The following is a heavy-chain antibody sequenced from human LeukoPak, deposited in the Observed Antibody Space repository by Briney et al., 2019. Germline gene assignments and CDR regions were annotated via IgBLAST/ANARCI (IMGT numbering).Heavy chain of an antibody. J-gene: IGHJ6*04. CDR1: GGTFSSYA. CDR3: ARGASAARGVTFYYGMDV. V-gene: IGHV1-69*06. D-gene: IGHD3-10*01. CDR2: IIPIFGTA. Sequence: GASVKVSCKASGGTFSSYAISWVRQAPGQGLEWMGGIIPIFGTANYAQKFQGRVTITADKSTSTAYMELSSLRSEDTAVYYCARGASAARGVTFYYGMDVWGKGTTVTVSS.